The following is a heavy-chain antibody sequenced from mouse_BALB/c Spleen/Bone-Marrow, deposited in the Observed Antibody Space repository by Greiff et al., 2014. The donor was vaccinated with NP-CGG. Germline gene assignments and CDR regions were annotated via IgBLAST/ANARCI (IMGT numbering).Heavy chain of an antibody. CDR2: IYPGNVNT. CDR3: ARDTMDY. V-gene: IGHV1S56*01. J-gene: IGHJ4*01. CDR1: GYTFTSYY. Sequence: QVQLQQPGPELVKPGASVRISCKASGYTFTSYYIHWVMQRPGQGLEWIGWIYPGNVNTKYNEKFKGKATLTADKSSSTAYMQLSSLTSEDSAVYFCARDTMDYWGQGTSVTVSS.